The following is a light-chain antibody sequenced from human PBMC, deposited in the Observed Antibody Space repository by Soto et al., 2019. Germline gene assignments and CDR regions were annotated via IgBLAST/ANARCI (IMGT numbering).Light chain of an antibody. CDR2: KAS. CDR3: QQYNSYSIT. CDR1: QSISSW. V-gene: IGKV1-5*03. Sequence: IQMTQSPSTLSASVGARVTITCRASQSISSWLAWYQQKPGKAPKLLIYKASSLESGVPSRFSGSGSGTEFTLTISSLQPDDFATYYCQQYNSYSITFGQGTRLE. J-gene: IGKJ5*01.